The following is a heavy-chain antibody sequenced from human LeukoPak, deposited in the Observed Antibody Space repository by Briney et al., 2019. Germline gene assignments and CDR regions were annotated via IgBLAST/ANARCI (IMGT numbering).Heavy chain of an antibody. V-gene: IGHV4-59*01. CDR3: ARVRGGTYNHYFDY. D-gene: IGHD5-24*01. CDR1: GGSISSYY. J-gene: IGHJ4*02. Sequence: ETLSLTCTVSGGSISSYYWSWIRQPPGKGLEWIGYIYYSGSTNYNPSLKSRVTISVDTSKNQFSLKLSSVTAADTAVYYCARVRGGTYNHYFDYWGQGTLVTVSS. CDR2: IYYSGST.